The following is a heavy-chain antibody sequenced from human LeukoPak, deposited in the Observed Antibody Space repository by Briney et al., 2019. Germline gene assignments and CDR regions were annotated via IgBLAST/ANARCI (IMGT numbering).Heavy chain of an antibody. V-gene: IGHV4-30-2*01. D-gene: IGHD3-3*01. J-gene: IGHJ6*02. CDR1: GGSISSGGYS. Sequence: TSQTLSLTCTVSGGSISSGGYSWSWIRQPPGKGLEWIGYIYHSGSTYYNPSLKSRVTISVDRSKNQFSLKLSSVTAADTAVYYCARVDVLRFPGDYYYGMDVWGQGTTVTVSS. CDR3: ARVDVLRFPGDYYYGMDV. CDR2: IYHSGST.